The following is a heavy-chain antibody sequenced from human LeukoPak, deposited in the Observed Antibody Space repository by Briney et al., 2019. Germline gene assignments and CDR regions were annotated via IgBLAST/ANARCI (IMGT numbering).Heavy chain of an antibody. D-gene: IGHD6-6*01. J-gene: IGHJ3*02. V-gene: IGHV3-48*01. CDR2: ISSSSSTI. CDR3: ARVFPYSSSEWAFDI. Sequence: GGSLRLSCAASGFTFSSYSMNWVRQAPGKGLEWVSYISSSSSTIYYADSVKGRFTISRDNAKNSLYLQMNSLRAEDTAVYYCARVFPYSSSEWAFDIWGQGTMVTVSS. CDR1: GFTFSSYS.